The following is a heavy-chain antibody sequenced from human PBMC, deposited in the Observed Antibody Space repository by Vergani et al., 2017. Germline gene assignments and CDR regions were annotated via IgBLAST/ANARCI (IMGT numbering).Heavy chain of an antibody. CDR1: GGSISSYY. V-gene: IGHV4-59*01. J-gene: IGHJ6*03. CDR2: IYYSGST. D-gene: IGHD1-1*01. Sequence: QVQLQQLGAGLLKPSETLSLTCTVSGGSISSYYWSWIRQPPGKGLEWSGYIYYSGSTHYNPSLKSRVTISVDTSKHQFSLKLSSVTAADTAVYYCARERGQRERQGGDYYYYYMDVWGKGTTVTVSS. CDR3: ARERGQRERQGGDYYYYYMDV.